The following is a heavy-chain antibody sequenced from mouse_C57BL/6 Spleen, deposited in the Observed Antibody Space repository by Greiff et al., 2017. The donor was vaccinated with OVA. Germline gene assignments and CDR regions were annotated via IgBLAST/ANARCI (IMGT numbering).Heavy chain of an antibody. CDR3: ARKEGFDY. J-gene: IGHJ2*01. Sequence: VQLQQSGPELVKPGASVKISCKASGYSFTGYYMNWVKQSPEKSLEWIGEINPSTGGTTYNQKFKAKATLTVDKSSSTAYMQLKSLTSEDSAVYYCARKEGFDYWGQGTTLTVSS. V-gene: IGHV1-42*01. CDR2: INPSTGGT. CDR1: GYSFTGYY.